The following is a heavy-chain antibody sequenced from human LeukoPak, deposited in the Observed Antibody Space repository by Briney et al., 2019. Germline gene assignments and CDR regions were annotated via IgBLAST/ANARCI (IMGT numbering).Heavy chain of an antibody. J-gene: IGHJ6*03. D-gene: IGHD2-2*03. CDR1: GGSISSSY. V-gene: IGHV4-59*01. CDR3: ARVPAGYCSSTSCSHYYYYMDV. Sequence: SETLSLTCTVSGGSISSSYWNWIRQSPGKGLEWIGYIFDSGTTNYNPSLKSRVTISGDRSQNQISLKLSHVTAADTAVYYCARVPAGYCSSTSCSHYYYYMDVWGKGTTVTVSS. CDR2: IFDSGTT.